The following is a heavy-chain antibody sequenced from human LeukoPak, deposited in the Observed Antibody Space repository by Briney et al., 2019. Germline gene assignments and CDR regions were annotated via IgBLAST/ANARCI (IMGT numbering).Heavy chain of an antibody. CDR3: ARGTSRGYCSSNTCYVLDY. CDR1: EYTFTSYD. CDR2: MNPNSGNT. Sequence: ASVKVSCKASEYTFTSYDINWVRQAPGQGLEWMGWMNPNSGNTGYAQEFQGRVTMTRDISISTAYMELSGLRFEDTAVYYCARGTSRGYCSSNTCYVLDYWGQGTLVTVSS. J-gene: IGHJ4*02. D-gene: IGHD2-2*03. V-gene: IGHV1-8*01.